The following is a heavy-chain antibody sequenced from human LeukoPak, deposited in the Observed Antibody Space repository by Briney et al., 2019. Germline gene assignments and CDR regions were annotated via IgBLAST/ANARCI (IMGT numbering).Heavy chain of an antibody. CDR1: GFTFSSYA. CDR3: ARDLLQYYDFWSGYYFDY. J-gene: IGHJ4*02. D-gene: IGHD3-3*01. CDR2: ISYDGSNK. V-gene: IGHV3-30-3*01. Sequence: TGGSLRLSCAASGFTFSSYAMHWVRQAPGKGLEWVAVISYDGSNKYYADSVKGRLTISRDNSKNTLYLQMNSLRAEDTAVYYCARDLLQYYDFWSGYYFDYWGRGTLVTVSS.